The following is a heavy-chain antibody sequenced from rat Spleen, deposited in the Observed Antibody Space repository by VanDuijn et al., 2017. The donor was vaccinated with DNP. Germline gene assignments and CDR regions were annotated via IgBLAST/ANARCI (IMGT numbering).Heavy chain of an antibody. D-gene: IGHD1-3*01. J-gene: IGHJ4*01. CDR3: ARYYGSYRALDA. Sequence: EVQLVESGGGLVQPGRSLRLSCVASGFTFSDYYMAWVRQAPTKGLEWVAYISYDGGSTSYGDSVKGRFTISRDNAKSTLYLQMNSLRSEDMATYYCARYYGSYRALDAWGQGTSVTVSS. CDR1: GFTFSDYY. CDR2: ISYDGGST. V-gene: IGHV5-22*01.